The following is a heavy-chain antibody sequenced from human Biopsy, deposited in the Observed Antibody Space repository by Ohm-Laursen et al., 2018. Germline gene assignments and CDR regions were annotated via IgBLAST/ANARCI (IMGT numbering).Heavy chain of an antibody. CDR2: IITVSYTA. D-gene: IGHD6-19*01. J-gene: IGHJ6*02. V-gene: IGHV1-69*01. CDR1: GGAFTNYA. Sequence: SSVKVSCKSSGGAFTNYAINWVRQAPGHGLEWMGGIITVSYTAGYAERFQGRVTITADVTTTTAYMDLSGLRSEDTAVYYCVAYPSSGFFENNDDFAMDVWGQGTTVIVSS. CDR3: VAYPSSGFFENNDDFAMDV.